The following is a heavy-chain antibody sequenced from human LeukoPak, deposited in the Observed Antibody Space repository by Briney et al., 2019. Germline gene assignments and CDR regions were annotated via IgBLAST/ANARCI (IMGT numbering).Heavy chain of an antibody. J-gene: IGHJ6*03. CDR2: MNPTSGNT. Sequence: GSSVKVSCKASGGTFSSYAINWVRQATGQGLEWMGWMNPTSGNTGYVQKFQGRVTMTRNTSISTAYMELSSLRSEDTAVYYCAREAVPSHYYYMDVWGEGTTVTISS. V-gene: IGHV1-8*02. D-gene: IGHD1-1*01. CDR1: GGTFSSYA. CDR3: AREAVPSHYYYMDV.